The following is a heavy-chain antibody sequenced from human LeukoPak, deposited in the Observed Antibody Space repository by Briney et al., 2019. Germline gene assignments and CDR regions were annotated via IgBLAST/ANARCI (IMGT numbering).Heavy chain of an antibody. CDR3: AXDRXXDSSXYYHYVD. V-gene: IGHV1-24*01. J-gene: IGHJ4*02. D-gene: IGHD3-22*01. CDR2: FDPEDGET. Sequence: ASVKVSCKVSGYTLTELSMHWVRQAPGKGLEWMEGFDPEDGETIYAQKFQGRVTMTEDTSTDTAYMELSSLRSEDTAVYYCAXDRXXDSSXYYHYVDWGQGTLVTVXS. CDR1: GYTLTELS.